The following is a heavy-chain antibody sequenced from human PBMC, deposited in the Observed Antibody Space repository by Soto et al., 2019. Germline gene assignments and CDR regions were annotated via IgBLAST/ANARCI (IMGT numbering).Heavy chain of an antibody. Sequence: QVQLVESGGGVVQPGRSLRLSCAASGFTFSNYAMHWVRQAPGKGLEWVAVISYDGSNKYYADSVKGRFTISRDNSKNTLYLQMNSLRAEDTAVYYCARASPYSSSSPYSYYYGMDVWGQGTTVTVSS. J-gene: IGHJ6*02. D-gene: IGHD6-6*01. CDR2: ISYDGSNK. CDR3: ARASPYSSSSPYSYYYGMDV. V-gene: IGHV3-30-3*01. CDR1: GFTFSNYA.